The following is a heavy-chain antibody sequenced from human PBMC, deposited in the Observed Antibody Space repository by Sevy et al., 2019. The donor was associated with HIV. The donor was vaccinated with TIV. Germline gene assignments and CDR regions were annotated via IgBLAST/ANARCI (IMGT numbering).Heavy chain of an antibody. D-gene: IGHD5-18*01. CDR1: GGTFRQFP. CDR3: ARGDIALDRPKFPPIHHYDLDV. CDR2: IIPIFATV. J-gene: IGHJ6*02. Sequence: ASVKVSCKASGGTFRQFPISWVRQAPGQGLEWMGGIIPIFATVNYAEKFQGRVTITADESTSTGYMELSSLRSEDTAIYFCARGDIALDRPKFPPIHHYDLDVWGQGTTVTVSS. V-gene: IGHV1-69*13.